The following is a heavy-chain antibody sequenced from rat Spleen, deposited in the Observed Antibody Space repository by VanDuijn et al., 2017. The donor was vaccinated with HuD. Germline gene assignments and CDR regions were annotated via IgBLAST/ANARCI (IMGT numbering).Heavy chain of an antibody. CDR1: GFTFSNFD. J-gene: IGHJ3*01. Sequence: EVQLVESGGGIVQPGRSLKLSCAASGFTFSNFDMAWVRQAPAKGLEWVASISTGGGNTYYRDSVKGRFTISRDNAKNTQYLQMDSLRSEDTATYYCATSGNGFAYWGQGTLVTVSS. CDR3: ATSGNGFAY. V-gene: IGHV5S13*01. CDR2: ISTGGGNT. D-gene: IGHD4-3*01.